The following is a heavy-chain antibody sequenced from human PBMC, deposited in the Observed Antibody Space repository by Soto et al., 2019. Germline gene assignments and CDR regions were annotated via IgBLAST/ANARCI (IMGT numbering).Heavy chain of an antibody. V-gene: IGHV1-69*14. J-gene: IGHJ6*01. CDR3: ARLGRAGARMATHYYDDMDL. D-gene: IGHD5-12*01. CDR1: GGTFSSYA. CDR2: IIPIFGTA. Sequence: QVQLVQSGAEVKKPGSSVKVSCKASGGTFSSYAISWVRQAPGQGLEWMGGIIPIFGTANYAQKVQGRVTMTADNSTSTAYMEVSSLRPDATAVYYCARLGRAGARMATHYYDDMDLWWQGGTVVVCS.